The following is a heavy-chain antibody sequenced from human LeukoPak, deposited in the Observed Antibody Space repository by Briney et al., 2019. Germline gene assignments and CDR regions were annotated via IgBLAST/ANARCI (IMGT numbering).Heavy chain of an antibody. D-gene: IGHD2-21*01. CDR2: IYYSGST. V-gene: IGHV4-39*07. J-gene: IGHJ4*02. Sequence: SETLSLTCTVSGGSISSSSYYWGWIRQPPGKGLEWIGSIYYSGSTYYNPSLKSRVTISVDTSKNQFSLKLSSVTAADTAVYYCARDRIPSNFDYWGQGTLVTVSS. CDR1: GGSISSSSYY. CDR3: ARDRIPSNFDY.